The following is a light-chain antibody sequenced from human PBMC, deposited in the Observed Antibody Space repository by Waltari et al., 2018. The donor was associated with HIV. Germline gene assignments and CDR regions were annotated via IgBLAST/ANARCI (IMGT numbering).Light chain of an antibody. CDR3: NSRDSSGNHYV. Sequence: SSELTQDPAVSVALGQTVRITCQGDSLRSYYASWYQLQPGQAPILVISGKNSRPSGIPDRFSGSSSGNTASLTITGAQAEDEADYYCNSRDSSGNHYVFGNGTKVTVL. J-gene: IGLJ1*01. CDR2: GKN. CDR1: SLRSYY. V-gene: IGLV3-19*01.